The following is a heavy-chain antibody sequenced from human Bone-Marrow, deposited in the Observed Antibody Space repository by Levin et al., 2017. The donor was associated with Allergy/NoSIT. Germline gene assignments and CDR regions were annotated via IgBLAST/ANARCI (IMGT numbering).Heavy chain of an antibody. D-gene: IGHD2-2*01. CDR3: AGTHRYCSSTSCYLGDY. CDR2: ISSSGSTI. J-gene: IGHJ4*02. Sequence: GGSLRLSCAASGFTFSDYYMSWIRQAPGKGLEWVSYISSSGSTIYYADSVKGRFTISRDNAKNSLYLQMNSLRAEDTAVYYCAGTHRYCSSTSCYLGDYWGQGTLVTVSS. CDR1: GFTFSDYY. V-gene: IGHV3-11*01.